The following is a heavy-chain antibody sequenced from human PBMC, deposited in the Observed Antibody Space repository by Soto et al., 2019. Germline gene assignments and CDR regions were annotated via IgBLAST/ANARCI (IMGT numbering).Heavy chain of an antibody. D-gene: IGHD1-26*01. Sequence: SETLSLTCTVSGVSITSGTYYWGWIRQPPGKGLEWIGYIYYTGSTNYNPSLKSRVTISVDTSKNQFSLKLSSVTAADTAVYYCAREVVGAINWFDPWGQGTLVTVSS. CDR2: IYYTGST. V-gene: IGHV4-61*01. CDR1: GVSITSGTYY. J-gene: IGHJ5*02. CDR3: AREVVGAINWFDP.